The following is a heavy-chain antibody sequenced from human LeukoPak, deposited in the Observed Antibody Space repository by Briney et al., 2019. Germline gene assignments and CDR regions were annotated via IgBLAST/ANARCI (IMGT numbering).Heavy chain of an antibody. V-gene: IGHV3-21*01. CDR3: ARRNLRSGSSPGFDP. CDR1: GFTFSSYE. D-gene: IGHD3-10*01. J-gene: IGHJ5*02. CDR2: ISSSSSYM. Sequence: PGGSLRLSCAASGFTFSSYEMNWVRQAPGEGLEWVSSISSSSSYMYYADSVKGRFTISRDNAKNSLYLQMNSLRAEDTAVYYCARRNLRSGSSPGFDPWGQGTLVTVSS.